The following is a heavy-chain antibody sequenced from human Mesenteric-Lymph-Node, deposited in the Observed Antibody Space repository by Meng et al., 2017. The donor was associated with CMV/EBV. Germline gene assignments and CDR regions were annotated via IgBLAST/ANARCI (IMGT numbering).Heavy chain of an antibody. CDR3: ARDSEGYDFWSGYRHFDY. CDR1: GYTFTNYD. D-gene: IGHD3-3*01. Sequence: ASVKVSCKASGYTFTNYDIDWVRQAPGQGLEWMGWMNPNSGDTGYAQKFQGRVTFTRDTSITTAYLELSSLSSEDAAVYYCARDSEGYDFWSGYRHFDYWGQGTLVTVSS. V-gene: IGHV1-8*03. J-gene: IGHJ4*02. CDR2: MNPNSGDT.